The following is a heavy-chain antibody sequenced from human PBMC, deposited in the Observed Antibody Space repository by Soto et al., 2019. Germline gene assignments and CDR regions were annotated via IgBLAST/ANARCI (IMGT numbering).Heavy chain of an antibody. J-gene: IGHJ6*03. CDR3: ARGVAAAGIAYYYYYYMDV. Sequence: SETLSLTCTVSGGSISSYYWSWIRQPPGKGLEWIGYIYYSGSTNYNPSLKSRVTISVDTSKNQFSLKLSSVTAADTAVYYCARGVAAAGIAYYYYYYMDVWGKGTTVTVSS. CDR2: IYYSGST. V-gene: IGHV4-59*12. CDR1: GGSISSYY. D-gene: IGHD6-13*01.